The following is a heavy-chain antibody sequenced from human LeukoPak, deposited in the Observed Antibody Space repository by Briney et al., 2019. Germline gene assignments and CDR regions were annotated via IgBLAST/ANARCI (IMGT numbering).Heavy chain of an antibody. V-gene: IGHV1-2*02. CDR3: ARDRTNWNYAGSEFDP. D-gene: IGHD1-7*01. J-gene: IGHJ5*02. Sequence: ASVKVSCKASGYTFTGYYMHWVRQAPGQGLEWMGWINPNSGGTNYAQKFQGRVTMTRDTSISTAYMELSRLRSDDTAVYYCARDRTNWNYAGSEFDPWGQGTLVTVSS. CDR1: GYTFTGYY. CDR2: INPNSGGT.